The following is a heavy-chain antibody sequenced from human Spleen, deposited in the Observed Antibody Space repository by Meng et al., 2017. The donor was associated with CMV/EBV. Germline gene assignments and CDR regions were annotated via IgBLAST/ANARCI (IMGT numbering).Heavy chain of an antibody. CDR1: FTSYW. CDR3: ARRSVGSTIVVVPAATGWFDP. CDR2: IYPGDSDT. V-gene: IGHV5-51*01. D-gene: IGHD2-2*01. J-gene: IGHJ5*02. Sequence: FTSYWIGWVRQMPGKGLEWMGIIYPGDSDTRYSPSFQGQVTISADKSISTAYLQWSSLKASDTAMYYCARRSVGSTIVVVPAATGWFDPWGQGTLVTVS.